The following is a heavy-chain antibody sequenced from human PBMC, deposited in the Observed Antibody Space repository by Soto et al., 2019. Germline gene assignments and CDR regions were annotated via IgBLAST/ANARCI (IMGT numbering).Heavy chain of an antibody. J-gene: IGHJ3*02. CDR3: ARPFQPVTTVVTPGAFDI. D-gene: IGHD4-17*01. V-gene: IGHV1-69*01. CDR1: GGTFSSYA. CDR2: IIPIFGTA. Sequence: QVQLVQSGAEVKKPGSSVKVSCKASGGTFSSYAISWVRQAPGQGLEWMGGIIPIFGTANYAQKFQGRVTITADESTSTAYMELSSLRSEDTAVYYCARPFQPVTTVVTPGAFDIWGQGTMVTVSS.